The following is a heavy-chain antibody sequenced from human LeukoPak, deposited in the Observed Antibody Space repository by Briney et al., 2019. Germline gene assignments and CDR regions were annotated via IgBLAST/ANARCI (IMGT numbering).Heavy chain of an antibody. D-gene: IGHD2-15*01. Sequence: ASVKVSCKASGYTFTGYYMHWVRQAPGQGLEWMGWINPNSGGTNYAQKFQGRVTMTRDTSISTAYMGLSRLRSDDTAVYYCARDRGVVVVAAILFDYWGQGTLVTVSS. CDR1: GYTFTGYY. V-gene: IGHV1-2*02. J-gene: IGHJ4*02. CDR2: INPNSGGT. CDR3: ARDRGVVVVAAILFDY.